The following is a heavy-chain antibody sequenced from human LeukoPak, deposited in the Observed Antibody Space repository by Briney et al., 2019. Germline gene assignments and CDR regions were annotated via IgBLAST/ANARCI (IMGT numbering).Heavy chain of an antibody. CDR3: AKWTYMDV. D-gene: IGHD3/OR15-3a*01. CDR1: GFTFSSYG. Sequence: GGSLRLSCAASGFTFSSYGMHWVRQAPGKGLEWVAVISYDGSNKYYADSVKGRFTISRDNSKNTLYLQMNSLRAEDTAVYYCAKWTYMDVWGKGTTVTISS. J-gene: IGHJ6*03. CDR2: ISYDGSNK. V-gene: IGHV3-30*18.